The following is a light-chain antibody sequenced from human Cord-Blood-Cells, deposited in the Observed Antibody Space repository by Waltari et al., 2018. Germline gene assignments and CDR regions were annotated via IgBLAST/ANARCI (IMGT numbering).Light chain of an antibody. CDR3: SSYAGRWV. J-gene: IGLJ3*02. CDR1: SSDVGGYKY. Sequence: QSALTQPRSVSGAHGQSVTISCTGTSSDVGGYKYVSWYQQHPGKAPKLMLYDVRKRPSSFAWLFSCSKSGNTLSLPSYALLAEDVADSYCSSYAGRWVSGGGTRLTVL. V-gene: IGLV2-11*01. CDR2: DVR.